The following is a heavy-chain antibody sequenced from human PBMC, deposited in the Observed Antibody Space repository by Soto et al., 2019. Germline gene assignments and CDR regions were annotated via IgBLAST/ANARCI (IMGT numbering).Heavy chain of an antibody. CDR3: SRGDGDYAMDV. Sequence: QVQLQQWGAGLLKPWETLSLTCAVYGGSFSGYYWRWIRQPPGKGLEWIGEINHSGSTAYYPSLKSRVTISVDTSHNQFTLKVSSVTAADTAVYYCSRGDGDYAMDVWGQGTTVTVSS. V-gene: IGHV4-34*01. CDR1: GGSFSGYY. CDR2: INHSGST. J-gene: IGHJ6*02.